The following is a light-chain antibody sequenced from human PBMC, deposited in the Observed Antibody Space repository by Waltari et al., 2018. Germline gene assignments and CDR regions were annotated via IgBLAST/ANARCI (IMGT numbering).Light chain of an antibody. V-gene: IGLV2-14*03. Sequence: QSALTQPASVSGSPGQSITISCTGTSSDVGGYNYVSWYQQHPGKAPKLMMYDVSNRPSGVSKRCAGSKSGNTVSLTISGLQAEDEADYYCSSYTSSSTVVFGGGTKLTVL. J-gene: IGLJ2*01. CDR1: SSDVGGYNY. CDR2: DVS. CDR3: SSYTSSSTVV.